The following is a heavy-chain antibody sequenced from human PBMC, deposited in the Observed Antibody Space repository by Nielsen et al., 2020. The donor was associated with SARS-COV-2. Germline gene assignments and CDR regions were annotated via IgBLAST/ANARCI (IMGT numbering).Heavy chain of an antibody. D-gene: IGHD2-21*02. CDR3: AKAHPVCDGDCSSIYYFYGMDV. V-gene: IGHV3-30*18. CDR2: ISYDGRDE. CDR1: GVTSRNYG. Sequence: GESLNTSCASSGVTSRNYGMHWVRQAPGKGLEWVAVISYDGRDEYYGDFVKGRFTISRDNSKNTLYLQMNSLTTEDTAVYYCAKAHPVCDGDCSSIYYFYGMDVWGQGTTVTVSS. J-gene: IGHJ6*02.